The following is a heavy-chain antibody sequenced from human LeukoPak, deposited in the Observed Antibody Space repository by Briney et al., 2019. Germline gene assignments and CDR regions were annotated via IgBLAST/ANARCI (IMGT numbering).Heavy chain of an antibody. D-gene: IGHD1-26*01. Sequence: SETLSLTCTLSGYSITRAYNWGWIRQSPEKGLEWIPSISHAGDTYYNPSLKSRVTISADTSKNLFSLTLASVTAPDPAVYFCARGEVGEFDHWGQGTLVTVYS. J-gene: IGHJ4*02. CDR1: GYSITRAYN. V-gene: IGHV4-38-2*02. CDR3: ARGEVGEFDH. CDR2: ISHAGDT.